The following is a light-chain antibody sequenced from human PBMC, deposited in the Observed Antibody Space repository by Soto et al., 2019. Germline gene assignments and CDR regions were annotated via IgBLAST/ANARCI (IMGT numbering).Light chain of an antibody. J-gene: IGLJ2*01. CDR1: NSDVGGYKY. CDR2: GVD. V-gene: IGLV2-14*03. CDR3: VSYTSTTTLV. Sequence: QSVLTQPASVSGSPGQSITIYCTGTNSDVGGYKYVSWYQHQPGKAPKLMFYGVDNRPSGVSNRFSASKSGNTASLTISGLQAEDEAEYYCVSYTSTTTLVFGGGTKLTVL.